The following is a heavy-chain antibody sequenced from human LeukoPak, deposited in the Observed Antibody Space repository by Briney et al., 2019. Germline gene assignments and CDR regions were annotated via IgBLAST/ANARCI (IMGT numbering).Heavy chain of an antibody. Sequence: PGGSLRLSCAASGFTFSSYAMHWVRQAPGKGLEWVAVISYDGSNKYYADSVKGRFTISRDNSKNTLYLQMNSLRAEDTAVYYCARDGVRFLEWLLSFDYWGQGTLVTVSS. V-gene: IGHV3-30-3*01. CDR2: ISYDGSNK. CDR3: ARDGVRFLEWLLSFDY. D-gene: IGHD3-3*01. CDR1: GFTFSSYA. J-gene: IGHJ4*02.